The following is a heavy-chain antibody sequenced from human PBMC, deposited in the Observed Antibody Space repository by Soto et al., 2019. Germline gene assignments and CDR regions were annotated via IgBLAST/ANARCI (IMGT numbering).Heavy chain of an antibody. Sequence: PSETLSLTCTVSGGPIRSSSYYWGWIRQLPGKGLEWIGSIYYSGGTYYNPSLQSRVTISVDTSKNSLYLQMNSLRAEDTAVYYCARDSFATNCGGECYDYYYNGMDVWGQGTTVTVSS. V-gene: IGHV4-39*07. CDR2: IYYSGGT. CDR1: GGPIRSSSYY. CDR3: ARDSFATNCGGECYDYYYNGMDV. J-gene: IGHJ6*02. D-gene: IGHD2-21*01.